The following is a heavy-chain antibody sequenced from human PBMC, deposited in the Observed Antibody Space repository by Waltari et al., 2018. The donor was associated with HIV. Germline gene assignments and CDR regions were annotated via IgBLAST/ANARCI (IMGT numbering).Heavy chain of an antibody. CDR3: ARRGGYDYEGYYYYYGMDV. V-gene: IGHV1-69*06. J-gene: IGHJ6*02. Sequence: QVQLVQSGAEVKKPGSSVKVSCKASGGTFSSYAISWVRQAPGQGLEWMGGIIPIFGTANYAQKFQGRVTITADKSTSTAYMELSSLRSEDTAVYYCARRGGYDYEGYYYYYGMDVWGQGTTVTVSS. CDR2: IIPIFGTA. CDR1: GGTFSSYA. D-gene: IGHD5-12*01.